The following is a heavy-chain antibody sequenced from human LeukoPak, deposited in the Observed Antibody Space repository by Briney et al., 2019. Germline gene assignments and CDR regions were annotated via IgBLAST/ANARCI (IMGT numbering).Heavy chain of an antibody. CDR3: ARDRLLWFGELYFDY. V-gene: IGHV1-18*01. CDR2: ISAYNGNT. CDR1: GYIFTSYG. J-gene: IGHJ4*02. Sequence: GASVKVSCKASGYIFTSYGISWVRQAPGQGLEWMGWISAYNGNTNYAQKLQGRVTMTTDTSTSTAYMELRSLRSDDTAVYYCARDRLLWFGELYFDYWGQGTLVTVSS. D-gene: IGHD3-10*01.